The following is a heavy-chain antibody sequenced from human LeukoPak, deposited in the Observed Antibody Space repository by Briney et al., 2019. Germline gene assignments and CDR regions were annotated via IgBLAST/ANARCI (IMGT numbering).Heavy chain of an antibody. D-gene: IGHD3-10*01. CDR2: IYTGGST. J-gene: IGHJ3*02. CDR3: ARSGRGGMTGAFDI. CDR1: GLTVSSNY. V-gene: IGHV3-53*01. Sequence: PGGSLRLSCAASGLTVSSNYMSWVRQAPGKGLEWVSVIYTGGSTYYADSVKGRFTISRDNSKHTLYLQMNSLSGGDGAVFYCARSGRGGMTGAFDIWGQGTMVTVSS.